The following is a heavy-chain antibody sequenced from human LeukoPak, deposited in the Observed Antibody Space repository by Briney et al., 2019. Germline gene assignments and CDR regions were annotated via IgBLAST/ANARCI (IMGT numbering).Heavy chain of an antibody. D-gene: IGHD1-26*01. CDR2: IYHSGST. CDR3: ARRGSSEFDY. Sequence: PSETLSLTCTVSGYSISSGYYWGWIRQPPGKGLEWIGSIYHSGSTYYNPSLKSRVTISVDTSKNQFSLKLSSVTAADTAVYYCARRGSSEFDYWGQGTLVTVSS. V-gene: IGHV4-38-2*02. J-gene: IGHJ4*02. CDR1: GYSISSGYY.